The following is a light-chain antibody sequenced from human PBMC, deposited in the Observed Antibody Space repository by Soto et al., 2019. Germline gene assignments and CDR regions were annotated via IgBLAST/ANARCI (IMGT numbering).Light chain of an antibody. J-gene: IGLJ3*02. CDR2: EVS. CDR3: CSYTSSADLV. CDR1: SNDIGGYNY. Sequence: QSALTQPASVSGAPGQSITISCSGNSNDIGGYNYVSWYQQHPGKVPKVIIYEVSNRPSGVSNRFTGSKSGNTASLTISGLQAEDEADYYCCSYTSSADLVFGGGTQLTVL. V-gene: IGLV2-14*01.